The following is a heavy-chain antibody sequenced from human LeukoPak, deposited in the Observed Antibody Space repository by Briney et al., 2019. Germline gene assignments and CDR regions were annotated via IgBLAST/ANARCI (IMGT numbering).Heavy chain of an antibody. V-gene: IGHV6-1*01. CDR2: TYYRSKWYN. CDR1: GDSVSSKTVT. Sequence: SQTLSLTCAISGDSVSSKTVTWNWIRQSPSRGLEWLGRTYYRSKWYNDYAVSVKGRISINPDTSKNQFSLHLNSVTPEDTAVYYCARATTGDGLDYWGQGAPVPVSS. D-gene: IGHD7-27*01. J-gene: IGHJ4*02. CDR3: ARATTGDGLDY.